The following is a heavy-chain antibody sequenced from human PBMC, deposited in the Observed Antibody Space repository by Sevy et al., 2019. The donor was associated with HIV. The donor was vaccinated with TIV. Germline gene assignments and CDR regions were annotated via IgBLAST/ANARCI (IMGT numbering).Heavy chain of an antibody. V-gene: IGHV3-48*02. CDR2: IRSGSSTK. Sequence: GGSLRLSCAASGFTFSSYSMNWVRQAPGKGLEWVSYIRSGSSTKYYADSVKGRFTISRDNAKNSLYLQMNSLRDEDKAVYYCARDKGLLEWLFYGMDVWGQGTTVTVSS. J-gene: IGHJ6*02. D-gene: IGHD3-3*01. CDR3: ARDKGLLEWLFYGMDV. CDR1: GFTFSSYS.